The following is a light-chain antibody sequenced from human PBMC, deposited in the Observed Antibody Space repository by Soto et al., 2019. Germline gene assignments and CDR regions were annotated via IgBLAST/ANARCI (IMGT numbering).Light chain of an antibody. CDR2: LNSDGSH. J-gene: IGLJ1*01. CDR3: YSYADSNNV. Sequence: QLVLTQSPSASASLGASVKLTCTLSSGHSSYAIAWHQQQPEKGPRYLMKLNSDGSHSKGDGIPDRFSGSKSGNTASLTVSGLQAEDEADYYCYSYADSNNVFGTGTKLTVL. V-gene: IGLV4-69*01. CDR1: SGHSSYA.